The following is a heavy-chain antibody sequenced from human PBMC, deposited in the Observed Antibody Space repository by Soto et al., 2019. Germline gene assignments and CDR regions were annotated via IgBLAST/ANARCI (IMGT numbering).Heavy chain of an antibody. J-gene: IGHJ6*02. CDR1: GYSFTSYW. V-gene: IGHV5-10-1*01. D-gene: IGHD7-27*01. Sequence: GESLKISCKGSGYSFTSYWISWVRQMPGKGLEWMGRIDPSDSYTNYSPSFQGHVTISADKSISTAYLQWSSLKASDTAMYYCASSTGPPALYYYYYYGMDVWGQRTTVTVSS. CDR3: ASSTGPPALYYYYYYGMDV. CDR2: IDPSDSYT.